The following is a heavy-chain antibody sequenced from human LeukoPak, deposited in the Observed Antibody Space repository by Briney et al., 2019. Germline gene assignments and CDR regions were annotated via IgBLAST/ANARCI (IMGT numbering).Heavy chain of an antibody. CDR2: ISGSGDNTVMSGSGENT. J-gene: IGHJ4*02. CDR3: AKDGRPSSSGSQFFNY. D-gene: IGHD1-26*01. Sequence: QPGGSLRLSCAASGFTFSTTAMGWVRQAPGKGLEWLSVISGSGDNTVMSGSGENTYYADSVKGRFTISRDNSKNTLYLQMNSLRVEDTAVYYCAKDGRPSSSGSQFFNYWGQGALVTVSS. CDR1: GFTFSTTA. V-gene: IGHV3-23*01.